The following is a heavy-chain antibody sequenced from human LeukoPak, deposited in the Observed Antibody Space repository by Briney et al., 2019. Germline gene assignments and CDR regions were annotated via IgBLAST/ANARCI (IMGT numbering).Heavy chain of an antibody. CDR2: VNWMSATL. Sequence: GGSLRLSCGASGFTFDDYAMHWVRQPPGKGLEWVAGVNWMSATLSYADSVKGRFTISRDIAGNSLYLQMNSLRAEDTAVYYCVKDEGIAGAFTLGIFDSWGQGTLVTVSS. V-gene: IGHV3-9*01. D-gene: IGHD1-26*01. J-gene: IGHJ4*02. CDR1: GFTFDDYA. CDR3: VKDEGIAGAFTLGIFDS.